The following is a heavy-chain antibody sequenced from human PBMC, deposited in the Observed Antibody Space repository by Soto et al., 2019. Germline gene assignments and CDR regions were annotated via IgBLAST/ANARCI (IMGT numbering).Heavy chain of an antibody. CDR3: ARDFEPGNRYYYYYMDV. D-gene: IGHD3-10*01. Sequence: ASVKVSCKASGGTFSSYTISWVRQAPGQGLEWMGRIIPILGIANYAQKFQGRVTITADKSTSTAYMELSSLRSEDTAVYYCARDFEPGNRYYYYYMDVWGKGTTVTVSS. V-gene: IGHV1-69*04. CDR2: IIPILGIA. J-gene: IGHJ6*03. CDR1: GGTFSSYT.